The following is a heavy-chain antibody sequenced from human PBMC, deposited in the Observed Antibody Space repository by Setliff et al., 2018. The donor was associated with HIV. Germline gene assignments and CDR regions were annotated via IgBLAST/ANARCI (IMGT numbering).Heavy chain of an antibody. D-gene: IGHD1-26*01. J-gene: IGHJ6*03. Sequence: SSETLSLTCTVSGDSISSSTFYWGWIRQPPGKGLEWIGSIYYSGTTYYNPSLKSRVAISVDTSKNQFSLKVNSMTAADTAVYYCARGARLLAAYSDRWDYFYMAVWGKGTTVTVSS. CDR1: GDSISSSTFY. CDR3: ARGARLLAAYSDRWDYFYMAV. CDR2: IYYSGTT. V-gene: IGHV4-39*01.